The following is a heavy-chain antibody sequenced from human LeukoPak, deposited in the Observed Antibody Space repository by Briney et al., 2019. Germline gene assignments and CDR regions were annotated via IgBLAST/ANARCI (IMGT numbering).Heavy chain of an antibody. D-gene: IGHD3-10*01. Sequence: SETLSLTCAVYGGSFSGYYWSWIRQHPGKGLEWIGYIYYSGSTYYNPSLKSRVTISVDTSKNQFSLKLSSVTAADTAVYYCARDGENYYGSGSYYIWGQGTLVTVSS. CDR2: IYYSGST. CDR3: ARDGENYYGSGSYYI. CDR1: GGSFSGYY. J-gene: IGHJ4*02. V-gene: IGHV4-31*11.